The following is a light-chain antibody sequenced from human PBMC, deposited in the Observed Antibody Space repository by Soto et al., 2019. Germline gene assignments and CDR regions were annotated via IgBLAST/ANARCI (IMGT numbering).Light chain of an antibody. CDR3: QQYGSSPGT. CDR2: GAS. J-gene: IGKJ5*01. CDR1: RSISNNY. V-gene: IGKV3-20*01. Sequence: EIVLTQSPGTLPLSPGERATLSCRASRSISNNYLAWYQQKPGQAPRLLIFGASNRATGIPDRFSGSGSGTDFTLTISRLEPEDLVVYSCQQYGSSPGTFGQGTRLEIK.